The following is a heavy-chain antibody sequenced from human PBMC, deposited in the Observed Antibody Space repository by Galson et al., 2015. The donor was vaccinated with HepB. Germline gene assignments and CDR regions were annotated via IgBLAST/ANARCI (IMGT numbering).Heavy chain of an antibody. V-gene: IGHV3-23*01. CDR2: ISMSGGST. CDR1: GFAFRRLG. J-gene: IGHJ4*02. CDR3: ARGTTSIDY. Sequence: LRLSCATSGFAFRRLGMTWVRQAAGKGLECVAAISMSGGSTDYADSVKGRFTISRDNSNNMLYLQMNNLRVEDTAVYYCARGTTSIDYWGQGTQVSVSS. D-gene: IGHD1-1*01.